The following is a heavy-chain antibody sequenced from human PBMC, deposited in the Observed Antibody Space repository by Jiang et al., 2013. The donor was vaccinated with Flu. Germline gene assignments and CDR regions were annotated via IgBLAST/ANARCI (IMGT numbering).Heavy chain of an antibody. CDR2: INPNSGDT. J-gene: IGHJ5*02. V-gene: IGHV1-2*02. CDR3: ARDHVVVVSTVMIWFDP. Sequence: SGAEVKKPGASVKVSCKASGYTFTGYYIHWLRQAPGQGLEWVGWINPNSGDTNYAQNFQGRVTMTRDTSISTAYMDLSRLRSDDTAVYYCARDHVVVVSTVMIWFDPWGQGTLVTVSS. CDR1: GYTFTGYY. D-gene: IGHD2-2*01.